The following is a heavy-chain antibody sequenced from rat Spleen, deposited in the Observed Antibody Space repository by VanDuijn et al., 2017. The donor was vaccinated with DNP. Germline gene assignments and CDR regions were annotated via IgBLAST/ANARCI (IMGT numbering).Heavy chain of an antibody. CDR1: GFSLTSYD. V-gene: IGHV2-16*01. CDR3: ARNKYYFDY. J-gene: IGHJ2*01. CDR2: MWSGGST. Sequence: QVQLKESGPGLVQPSQTLSLTCTVSGFSLTSYDLSWVRQPPGKGLEWIGAMWSGGSTDYNSALKSRLSISRDTSKSQVFLQVSSLQAEDTAMYFCARNKYYFDYWGQGVMVTVSS.